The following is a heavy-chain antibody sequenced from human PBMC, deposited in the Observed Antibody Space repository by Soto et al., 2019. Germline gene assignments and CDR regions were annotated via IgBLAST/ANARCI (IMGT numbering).Heavy chain of an antibody. CDR2: INNSGSRT. Sequence: EVQLLESGGGFVQPGGSLRLSCAASGFTFSSYGMSWVRQAPGKGLEWVSSINNSGSRTYHADSVKGRFTISRDNSKNTLYLQMNSLRAEDTAVYYCAKARTDQSGTYCPFDYWGQGTLVTVSP. D-gene: IGHD1-26*01. V-gene: IGHV3-23*01. J-gene: IGHJ4*02. CDR3: AKARTDQSGTYCPFDY. CDR1: GFTFSSYG.